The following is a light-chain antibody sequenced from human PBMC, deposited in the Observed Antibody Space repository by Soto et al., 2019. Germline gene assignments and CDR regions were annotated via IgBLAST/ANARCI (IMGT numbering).Light chain of an antibody. CDR1: SSDVGGYDF. CDR2: DVT. J-gene: IGLJ1*01. CDR3: SSYTSSSKV. V-gene: IGLV2-11*01. Sequence: QSALTQPRSVSGSPGQSVTISCTGTSSDVGGYDFVSWYQQHPGKAPKLMIHDVTKRPSGVPDRFSGSKSGNSASLTISGLQAEDEADYYCSSYTSSSKVFGTGTKVTVL.